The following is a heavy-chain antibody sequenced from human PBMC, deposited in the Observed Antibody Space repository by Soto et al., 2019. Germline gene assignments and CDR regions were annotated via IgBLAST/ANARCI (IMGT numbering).Heavy chain of an antibody. D-gene: IGHD5-18*01. CDR2: MNSDGSRS. V-gene: IGHV3-74*01. CDR3: VRDGYPAWVYGVDV. J-gene: IGHJ6*02. CDR1: GFTFSTYW. Sequence: EEQLVESGGGLVQPGGSLRLSCAASGFTFSTYWVHWVRQAPGKGLVGVSRMNSDGSRSDYADSVKGRFTIARDNARNTLYLEMNSLRAEDTAVYYCVRDGYPAWVYGVDVWGQGTTVTVS.